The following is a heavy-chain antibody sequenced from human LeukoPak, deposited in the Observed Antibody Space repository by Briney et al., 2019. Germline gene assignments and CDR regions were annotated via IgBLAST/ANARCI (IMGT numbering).Heavy chain of an antibody. Sequence: GGSLRLACAASGFTFSSYAMSWVRQAPGKGLEWVSAISGSGGSTYYADSVKGRFTISRDNSKNTQYLQMNSLRAEDTAVYYCAKDVLSTVDTMIVVVIPSGFDYWGQGTLVTVSS. V-gene: IGHV3-23*01. CDR3: AKDVLSTVDTMIVVVIPSGFDY. CDR2: ISGSGGST. D-gene: IGHD3-22*01. J-gene: IGHJ4*02. CDR1: GFTFSSYA.